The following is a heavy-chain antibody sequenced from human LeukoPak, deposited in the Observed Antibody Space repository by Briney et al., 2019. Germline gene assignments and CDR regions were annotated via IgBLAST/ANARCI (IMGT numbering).Heavy chain of an antibody. D-gene: IGHD6-13*01. V-gene: IGHV3-66*03. CDR2: IYRRGDT. CDR3: AKDVAEGSSSWHHLPVDY. Sequence: GGSLRLSCAASGFSVSSYDLNWVRQAPGKGLEWVSVIYRRGDTDYADSVKGRFTISRDNSKNTLYLQMNSLRAEDTAVYYCAKDVAEGSSSWHHLPVDYWGQGTLVTVSS. J-gene: IGHJ4*02. CDR1: GFSVSSYD.